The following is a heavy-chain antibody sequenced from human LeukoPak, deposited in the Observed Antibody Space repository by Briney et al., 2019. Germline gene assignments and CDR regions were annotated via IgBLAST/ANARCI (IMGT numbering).Heavy chain of an antibody. CDR1: GGSFSGYY. CDR3: ARGLEGATTGVGY. D-gene: IGHD1-26*01. V-gene: IGHV4-34*01. Sequence: PSETLSLTCAVYGGSFSGYYWSWIRQPPGKGLEWIGEINHSGSTNYNPSLKSRVTISVDTSKNQFSLKLSSVTAADTAVYYCARGLEGATTGVGYWGHGTLVTVSS. J-gene: IGHJ4*01. CDR2: INHSGST.